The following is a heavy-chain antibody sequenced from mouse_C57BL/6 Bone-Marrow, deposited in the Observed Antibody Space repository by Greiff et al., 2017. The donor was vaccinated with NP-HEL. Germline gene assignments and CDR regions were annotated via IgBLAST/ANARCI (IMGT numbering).Heavy chain of an antibody. D-gene: IGHD1-1*01. V-gene: IGHV1-5*01. CDR1: GYTFTSYW. Sequence: EVKLQQSGTVLARPGASVKMSCKTSGYTFTSYWMHWVKQRPGQGLEWIGAIYPGNSDTSYNQKFKGKAKLTAVTSASTAYMELSSLTNEDSAVYSCTRFYYGSPGYFDHWGQGTTLTVSS. CDR3: TRFYYGSPGYFDH. J-gene: IGHJ2*01. CDR2: IYPGNSDT.